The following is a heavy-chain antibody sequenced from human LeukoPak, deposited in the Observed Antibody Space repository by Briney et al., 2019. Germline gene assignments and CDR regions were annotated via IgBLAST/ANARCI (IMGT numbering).Heavy chain of an antibody. J-gene: IGHJ4*02. CDR2: IIPIFGTA. CDR1: GGTFSSYA. D-gene: IGHD6-19*01. Sequence: SVKVSCKASGGTFSSYAISWVRQAPGQGLEWMGGIIPIFGTANYAQKFQGRVTITADESTSTAYMELSSLRSEDTAVYYCASSVGYSSGPFDYWSQGTLVTVSS. CDR3: ASSVGYSSGPFDY. V-gene: IGHV1-69*01.